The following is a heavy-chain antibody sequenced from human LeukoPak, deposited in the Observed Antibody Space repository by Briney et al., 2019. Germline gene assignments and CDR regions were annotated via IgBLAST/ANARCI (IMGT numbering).Heavy chain of an antibody. CDR3: ARGNYDFWSGYYGRPLDY. J-gene: IGHJ4*02. CDR2: INHSGST. D-gene: IGHD3-3*01. Sequence: SETLSLTCAVYGGSFSGYYWSWIRQPPGKGLEWIGEINHSGSTNYNPSLKSRVTISVDTSKNQFSLKLSSVTAADTAVYYCARGNYDFWSGYYGRPLDYWGQGTLVTVSS. CDR1: GGSFSGYY. V-gene: IGHV4-34*01.